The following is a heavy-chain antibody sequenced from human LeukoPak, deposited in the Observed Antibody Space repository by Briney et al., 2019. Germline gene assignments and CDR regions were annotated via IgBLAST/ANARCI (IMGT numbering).Heavy chain of an antibody. J-gene: IGHJ5*02. CDR1: GFTFSSHS. D-gene: IGHD6-13*01. CDR2: ISSSSSTI. CDR3: AKAAAGCFDP. Sequence: QTGGSLRLSCAASGFTFSSHSMNWVRQAPGKGLEWVSYISSSSSTIYYADSVKGRFTISRDNSKNTLYLQMNSLRAEDTAVYYCAKAAAGCFDPWGQGTLVTVSS. V-gene: IGHV3-48*01.